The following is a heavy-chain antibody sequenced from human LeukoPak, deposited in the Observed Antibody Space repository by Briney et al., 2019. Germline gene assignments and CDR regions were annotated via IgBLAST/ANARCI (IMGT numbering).Heavy chain of an antibody. CDR3: AGPGIAARLSCPFDY. CDR1: GYTFTGYY. CDR2: INPNSGGT. J-gene: IGHJ4*02. D-gene: IGHD6-6*01. Sequence: ASVKVSCKASGYTFTGYYMHWVRQAPGQGVEWMGWINPNSGGTNYARKLQGRVTMTRDTSISTAYMELSRLRSDDTAVYYCAGPGIAARLSCPFDYWGQGTLVTVSS. V-gene: IGHV1-2*02.